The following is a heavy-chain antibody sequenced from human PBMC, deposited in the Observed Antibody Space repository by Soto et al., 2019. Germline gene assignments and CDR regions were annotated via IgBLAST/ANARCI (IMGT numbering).Heavy chain of an antibody. Sequence: GGSLRLSCAASGFPFSSYAMSWVRKASGKGLEWVSAISGSGGSTYYADSVKGRFTISRDNSKNTLYLQMNSLRAEDTAVYYCAKGSHWNVLDSDYWGQGTLVTFSS. CDR1: GFPFSSYA. V-gene: IGHV3-23*01. J-gene: IGHJ4*02. D-gene: IGHD1-1*01. CDR2: ISGSGGST. CDR3: AKGSHWNVLDSDY.